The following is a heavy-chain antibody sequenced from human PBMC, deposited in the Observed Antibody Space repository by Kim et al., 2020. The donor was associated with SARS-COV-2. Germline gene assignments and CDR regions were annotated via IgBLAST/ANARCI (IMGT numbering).Heavy chain of an antibody. D-gene: IGHD4-17*01. J-gene: IGHJ3*02. CDR2: ISYVGSNK. Sequence: GGSLRLSCAASGFTFSSYAMHWVRQAPGKGLEWVAVISYVGSNKYYADSVKGRFTISRDNSKNTLYLQMNSLRAEDTAVYYCARVGDYGDLGAFDIWGQGTMVTVSS. CDR1: GFTFSSYA. V-gene: IGHV3-30*04. CDR3: ARVGDYGDLGAFDI.